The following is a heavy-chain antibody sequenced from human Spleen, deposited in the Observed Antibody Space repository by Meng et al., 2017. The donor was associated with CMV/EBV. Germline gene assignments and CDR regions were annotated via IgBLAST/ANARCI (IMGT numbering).Heavy chain of an antibody. D-gene: IGHD1-26*01. J-gene: IGHJ3*02. Sequence: GGSLRLSCAASGFTFSDYYMSWIRQAPGKGLEWVPYISSSGSTIYYADSVKGRFTISRDNAKNSLYLQMNSLRAEDTAVYYCTRGPKWELRSAFDIWGQGAMVTVSS. CDR1: GFTFSDYY. CDR3: TRGPKWELRSAFDI. V-gene: IGHV3-11*04. CDR2: ISSSGSTI.